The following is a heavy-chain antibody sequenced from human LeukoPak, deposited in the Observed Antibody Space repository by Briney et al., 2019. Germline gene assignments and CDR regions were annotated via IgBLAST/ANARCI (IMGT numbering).Heavy chain of an antibody. Sequence: GRSLRLSCAASGFTFSSYGMHWVRQAPGKGLEWVAVILHDGSKKYYADSVKGRFTISRDNSKNTLYLQMNSLRAEDTAVYYCAKDRDTAMVTFDYWGQGTLVTVSS. J-gene: IGHJ4*02. CDR3: AKDRDTAMVTFDY. CDR1: GFTFSSYG. CDR2: ILHDGSKK. D-gene: IGHD5-18*01. V-gene: IGHV3-30*18.